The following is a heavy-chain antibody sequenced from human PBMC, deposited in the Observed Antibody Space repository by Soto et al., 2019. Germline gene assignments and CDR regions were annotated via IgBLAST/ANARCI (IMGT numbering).Heavy chain of an antibody. Sequence: SETLSLTCAVSGDSISSSVWWTWVRQPPGKGLEWIGEVFHTGNTNYNPSLKSRVTMSVDKSTNEFSLRVTSVTAADTAIYYCARKAWVRFDYWGQGALVTVSS. V-gene: IGHV4-4*02. CDR1: GDSISSSVW. CDR2: VFHTGNT. CDR3: ARKAWVRFDY. J-gene: IGHJ4*02. D-gene: IGHD7-27*01.